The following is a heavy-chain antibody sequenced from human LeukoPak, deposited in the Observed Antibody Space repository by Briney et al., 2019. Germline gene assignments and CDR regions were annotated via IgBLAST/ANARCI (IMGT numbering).Heavy chain of an antibody. D-gene: IGHD5-12*01. V-gene: IGHV4-61*01. CDR1: GGSVSSGSYY. CDR3: ARDEGGYSGYDEDAFDI. Sequence: SETLSLTCTVSGGSVSSGSYYWSWIRQPPGKGLEWIGYIYYSGSTNYNPSLKIRVTISVDTSKNQFSLKLSSVTAADTAAYYCARDEGGYSGYDEDAFDIWGQGTMVTVSS. CDR2: IYYSGST. J-gene: IGHJ3*02.